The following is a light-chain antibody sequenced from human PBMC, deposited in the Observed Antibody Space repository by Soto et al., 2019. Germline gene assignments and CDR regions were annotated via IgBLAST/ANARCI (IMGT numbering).Light chain of an antibody. V-gene: IGKV3D-15*01. Sequence: PSSNTLSXXPGGXSILXXRXRQSVSNNYLEWYQERPSQGPKLLIYGASDRVSGIRDKFSGNGTGQEFNLTISSRLAEHFAVYYCQHYNNRQPLTFGGGTKVDIK. CDR1: QSVSNN. CDR2: GAS. CDR3: QHYNNRQPLT. J-gene: IGKJ4*01.